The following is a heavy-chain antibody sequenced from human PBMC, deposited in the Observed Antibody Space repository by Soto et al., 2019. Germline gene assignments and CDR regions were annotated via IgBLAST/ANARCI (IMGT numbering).Heavy chain of an antibody. CDR3: ARGVDAGVDV. J-gene: IGHJ6*02. Sequence: QVQLVQSGAEVTKPGASVKVSCKASGYTFTTYDINWVRQATGQGLEWLGWMSPNSGATGYAQKFQGRVTMTRDTSMTTAYMELSNLRSEDTAMYYCARGVDAGVDVWGQVTTVTVS. V-gene: IGHV1-8*01. CDR1: GYTFTTYD. D-gene: IGHD1-1*01. CDR2: MSPNSGAT.